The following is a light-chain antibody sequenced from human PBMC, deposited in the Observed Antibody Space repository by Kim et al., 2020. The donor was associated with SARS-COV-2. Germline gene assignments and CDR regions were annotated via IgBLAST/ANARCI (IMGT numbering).Light chain of an antibody. CDR1: KLGDKY. CDR2: HDS. CDR3: QAWDSSTVL. Sequence: SVAPGQTASITCSGDKLGDKYVCWYQQKPGQSPVLVIYHDSRRPSGIPERFSGSNSGNTATLTISGTQAMDEADYYCQAWDSSTVLFGGGTKLTVL. V-gene: IGLV3-1*01. J-gene: IGLJ2*01.